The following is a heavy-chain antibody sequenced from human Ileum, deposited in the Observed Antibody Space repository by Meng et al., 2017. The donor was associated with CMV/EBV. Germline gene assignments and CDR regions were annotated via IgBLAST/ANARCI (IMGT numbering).Heavy chain of an antibody. V-gene: IGHV6-1*01. CDR1: GDSVSTNQRA. Sequence: GTALAKRSRHLSLTGDSHGDSVSTNQRACNCIMSSPLRGLEWLGRTAYRSKWDYEYSQSVESRITISPDTSNNQCSLHLRSVTPEDTAIYYCARESELLRFDHWGQGTLVTVSS. J-gene: IGHJ4*02. CDR2: TAYRSKWDY. CDR3: ARESELLRFDH. D-gene: IGHD6-6*01.